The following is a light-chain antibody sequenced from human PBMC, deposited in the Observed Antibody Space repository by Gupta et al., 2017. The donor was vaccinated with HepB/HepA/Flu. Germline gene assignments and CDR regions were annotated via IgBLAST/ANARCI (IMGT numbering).Light chain of an antibody. CDR1: TSNIGTNT. J-gene: IGLJ2*01. Sequence: QSVLTQPPSTSGTPGQRVTISCSGSTSNIGTNTVTWYQQVPGTAPKLLIYSDNQRPSGVPDRFSGSKSGTSASLAIQGLQAEDEDDYYSAAWDGSYVVFGGGTKLTVL. CDR2: SDN. V-gene: IGLV1-44*01. CDR3: AAWDGSYVV.